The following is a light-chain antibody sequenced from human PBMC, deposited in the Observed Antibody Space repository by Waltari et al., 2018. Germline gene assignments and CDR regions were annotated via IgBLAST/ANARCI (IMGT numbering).Light chain of an antibody. J-gene: IGLJ2*01. CDR3: SSYTSSSTLV. CDR2: DVS. V-gene: IGLV2-14*03. Sequence: QSALTQPASVSGSPGQSITLSCPVTRSALGGFNYVSWYQQHPGKAPKLMIYDVSNRPSGVSNRFSGSKSGNTASLTISGLQAEDEADYYCSSYTSSSTLVFGGGTKLTVL. CDR1: RSALGGFNY.